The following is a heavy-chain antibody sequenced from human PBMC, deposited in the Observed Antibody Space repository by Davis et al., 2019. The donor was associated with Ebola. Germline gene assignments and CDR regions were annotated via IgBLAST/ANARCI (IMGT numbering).Heavy chain of an antibody. Sequence: GGSLRLSCAASGFAFSDYYMSWVRQAPGKGLEWVSFISPSGTSMYYIDSVKGRFTISRDNAKNSLYLQMDTLRADDTAVYYCATGRVPAAMLGLDYWGQGTLVTVSS. J-gene: IGHJ4*02. V-gene: IGHV3-11*04. CDR1: GFAFSDYY. CDR2: ISPSGTSM. D-gene: IGHD2-2*01. CDR3: ATGRVPAAMLGLDY.